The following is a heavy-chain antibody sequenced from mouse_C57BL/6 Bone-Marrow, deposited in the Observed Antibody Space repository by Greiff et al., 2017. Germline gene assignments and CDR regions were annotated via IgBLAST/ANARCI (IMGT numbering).Heavy chain of an antibody. CDR1: GYTFTDYE. D-gene: IGHD3-2*02. CDR3: TRLGGSGYGY. V-gene: IGHV1-15*01. CDR2: IDPETGGT. Sequence: VQRVESGAELVRPGASVTLSCKASGYTFTDYEMHWVKQTPVHGLEWIGAIDPETGGTAYNQKFKGKAILTADKSSSTAYMELRSLTSEDSAVYYCTRLGGSGYGYWGQGTTLTVSS. J-gene: IGHJ2*01.